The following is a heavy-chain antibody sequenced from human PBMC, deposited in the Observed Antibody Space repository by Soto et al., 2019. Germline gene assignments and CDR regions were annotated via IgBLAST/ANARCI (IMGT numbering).Heavy chain of an antibody. J-gene: IGHJ4*02. D-gene: IGHD2-2*01. CDR2: ISWNSGSI. Sequence: EVQLVESGGGLVQPGRSLRLSCAASGFTFDDYAMHWVRQAPGKGLEWVSGISWNSGSIGYADSVKGRFTISRDNAKNSRYLQMNSLRAEDPALYYCAKGGQLLSEGGGYWGQGTLVTVSS. CDR1: GFTFDDYA. CDR3: AKGGQLLSEGGGY. V-gene: IGHV3-9*01.